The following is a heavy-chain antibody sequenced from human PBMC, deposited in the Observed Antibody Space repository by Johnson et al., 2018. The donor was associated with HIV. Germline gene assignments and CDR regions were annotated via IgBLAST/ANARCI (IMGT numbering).Heavy chain of an antibody. CDR1: GFTFSDYY. CDR2: ISSSGSTI. V-gene: IGHV3-11*04. Sequence: QMLLVESGGGLVKPGGSLRLSCAASGFTFSDYYMSWIRQAPGKGLEWVSCISSSGSTIYYADSVKGRFTISRDNAKNSLYLQMNSLRGEDTAVYYCARDRVGATAFDIWGQGTMVTVSS. D-gene: IGHD1-26*01. CDR3: ARDRVGATAFDI. J-gene: IGHJ3*02.